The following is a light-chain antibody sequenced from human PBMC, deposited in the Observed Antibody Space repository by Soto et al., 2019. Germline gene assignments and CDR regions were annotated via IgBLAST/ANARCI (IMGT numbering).Light chain of an antibody. CDR1: SSDVGGYNY. V-gene: IGLV2-14*01. J-gene: IGLJ3*02. CDR3: SSFTRTHTGV. Sequence: QSARTQPASVSGSPGQSITISCTGTSSDVGGYNYVSWYQQYPGKAPKLMIYEVSNRPSGVSNRFSGSKSGNTASLTISGLQAEDAADYYCSSFTRTHTGVFGGGNKLTVL. CDR2: EVS.